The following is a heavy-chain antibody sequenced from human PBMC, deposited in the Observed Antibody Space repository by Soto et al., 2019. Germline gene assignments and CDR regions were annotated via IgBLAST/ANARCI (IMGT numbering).Heavy chain of an antibody. CDR1: GGTFSSYA. CDR2: IIPIFGTA. J-gene: IGHJ4*02. V-gene: IGHV1-69*06. CDR3: ARVPGSPMVRGVIIPYYFDY. D-gene: IGHD3-10*01. Sequence: GASVKVSCKACGGTFSSYAISWVRQAPGQGLEWMGGIIPIFGTANYAQKFQGRVTITADKSTSTAYMELSSLRSEDTAVYYCARVPGSPMVRGVIIPYYFDYWGQGTLVTVSS.